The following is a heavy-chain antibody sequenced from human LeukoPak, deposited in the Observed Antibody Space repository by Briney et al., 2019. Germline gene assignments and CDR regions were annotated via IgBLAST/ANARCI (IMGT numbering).Heavy chain of an antibody. D-gene: IGHD1-26*01. V-gene: IGHV5-51*01. CDR3: ARTGPYRYSASYYYFDY. Sequence: GESLKISCKGSGYSFTSYWIGWVRQMPGKGLEWMGIINPEDSDTTYSPSFQGQVTISADKSIGTAYLQWNILKASDTAMYYCARTGPYRYSASYYYFDYWGQGSLVTVSS. CDR1: GYSFTSYW. J-gene: IGHJ4*02. CDR2: INPEDSDT.